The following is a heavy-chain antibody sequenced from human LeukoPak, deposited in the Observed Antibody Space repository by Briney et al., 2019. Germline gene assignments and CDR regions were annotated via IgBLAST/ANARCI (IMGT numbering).Heavy chain of an antibody. CDR1: GDSISGYY. CDR3: ARPGVGSGRYGAFDI. Sequence: SETLSLTCSVSGDSISGYYWSWIRQPPGKGLEWIGYIYYSGSTNYNPSLKSRVTISVDTSKNQFSLKLTSVTATDTAVYYCARPGVGSGRYGAFDIWGQGTMVIVSS. CDR2: IYYSGST. J-gene: IGHJ3*02. V-gene: IGHV4-59*08. D-gene: IGHD5-18*01.